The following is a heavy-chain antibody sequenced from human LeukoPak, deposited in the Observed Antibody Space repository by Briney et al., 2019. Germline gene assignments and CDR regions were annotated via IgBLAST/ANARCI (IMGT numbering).Heavy chain of an antibody. J-gene: IGHJ6*02. CDR3: ARDQSTIPTATYAMDV. V-gene: IGHV3-30*03. CDR2: ISYDGSNK. CDR1: GFTFSSYG. D-gene: IGHD2-2*01. Sequence: GRSLRLSCAASGFTFSSYGMHWVRQAPGKGLEWVAVISYDGSNKYYADSVKGRFTISRDNAKNTLYLQMNSLRAEDTAVYYCARDQSTIPTATYAMDVWGQGTTVTVSS.